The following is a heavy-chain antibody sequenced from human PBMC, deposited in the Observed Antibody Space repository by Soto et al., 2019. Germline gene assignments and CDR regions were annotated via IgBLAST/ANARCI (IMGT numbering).Heavy chain of an antibody. CDR1: GFTVSSNY. D-gene: IGHD3-22*01. CDR3: ARDKHSSGYYYYYYGMDV. J-gene: IGHJ6*02. V-gene: IGHV3-66*01. CDR2: IYSGGST. Sequence: EVQLVESGGGLVQPGGSLRLSCAASGFTVSSNYMSWVRQAPGKGLEWVSVIYSGGSTYYADSVKGRFTISRDNSKNTLYRQMNSLRAEDTAVYYCARDKHSSGYYYYYYGMDVWGQGTTVTVSS.